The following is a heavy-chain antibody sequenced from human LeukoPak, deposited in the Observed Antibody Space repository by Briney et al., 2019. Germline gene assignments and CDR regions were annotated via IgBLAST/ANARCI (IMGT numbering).Heavy chain of an antibody. Sequence: ASVKVSCKASGYTFTSYYMHWVRQAPGKGLEWMGGFDPEDGETIYAQKFQGRVTMTEDTSTDTAYMELSRLRSDDTAVYYCARDLGYCTNGVCYTGFFDPWGQGTLVTVSS. D-gene: IGHD2-8*01. CDR3: ARDLGYCTNGVCYTGFFDP. CDR2: FDPEDGET. J-gene: IGHJ5*02. V-gene: IGHV1-24*01. CDR1: GYTFTSYY.